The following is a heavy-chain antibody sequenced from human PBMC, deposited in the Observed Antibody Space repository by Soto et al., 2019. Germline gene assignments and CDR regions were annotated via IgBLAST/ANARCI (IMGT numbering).Heavy chain of an antibody. Sequence: GESLKISCKGSGYSFAGYWITWVRQKPGKGHEWMGRIDPSDSQTYYSPSFRGHVTISVTKSITTVFLQWSSLRASDTAMYYCARQIYDSDTGPNFQYYFDSWGQGTPVTVSS. V-gene: IGHV5-10-1*01. J-gene: IGHJ4*02. CDR1: GYSFAGYW. CDR3: ARQIYDSDTGPNFQYYFDS. D-gene: IGHD3-22*01. CDR2: IDPSDSQT.